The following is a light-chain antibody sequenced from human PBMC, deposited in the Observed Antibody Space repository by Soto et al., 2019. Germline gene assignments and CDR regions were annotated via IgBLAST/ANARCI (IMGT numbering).Light chain of an antibody. J-gene: IGKJ1*01. CDR1: QSVTSN. V-gene: IGKV3-15*01. Sequence: EIVLTQSPGTLSLSPGERATLSCGASQSVTSNLAWYQQKPGQPPRLLIYDASTRATGIPARFSGSGSGTEFTLTISSLQSEDFAVYYCQQYNSWLGTFGQGTKVDI. CDR2: DAS. CDR3: QQYNSWLGT.